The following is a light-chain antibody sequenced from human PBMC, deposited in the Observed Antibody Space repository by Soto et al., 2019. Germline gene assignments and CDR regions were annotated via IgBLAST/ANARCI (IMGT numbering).Light chain of an antibody. Sequence: DIQMTQSPSTLSASVGDRVTITCRSSQSISSWLAWYQQKPGKAPKLLIYDASSLESGVPSRFSGSGSGTEFTLTISSLHPDDFADYYCQQYNSYPGTFGQGTKVEIK. V-gene: IGKV1-5*01. J-gene: IGKJ1*01. CDR1: QSISSW. CDR2: DAS. CDR3: QQYNSYPGT.